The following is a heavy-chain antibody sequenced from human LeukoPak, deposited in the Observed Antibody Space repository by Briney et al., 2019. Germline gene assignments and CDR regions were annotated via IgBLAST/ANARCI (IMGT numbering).Heavy chain of an antibody. D-gene: IGHD1-1*01. V-gene: IGHV3-30-3*01. CDR3: ARDRGGNSYFDY. J-gene: IGHJ4*02. Sequence: GGSLRLSCAASGFTFSSDAMYWVRQAPGKGLEWVAVISFDGSKKYYADSVKGRFTISRDNSKNTLYLQINSLRAEDTAVYYCARDRGGNSYFDYWGQGTLVTVSS. CDR1: GFTFSSDA. CDR2: ISFDGSKK.